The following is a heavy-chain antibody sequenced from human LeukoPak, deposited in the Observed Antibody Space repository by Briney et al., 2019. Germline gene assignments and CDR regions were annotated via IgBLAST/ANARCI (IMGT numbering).Heavy chain of an antibody. J-gene: IGHJ3*02. V-gene: IGHV1-2*02. D-gene: IGHD2-2*01. CDR2: INPNSGGT. CDR1: GYTFTGYY. Sequence: SVKVSCKASGYTFTGYYMHWVRQAPGQGLEWMGWINPNSGGTSYAQKFQGRVTMTRDTSISTAYMELSRLRSDDTAVYYCAKSRGYCSSTSCLAPDAFDIWGQGTMVTVSS. CDR3: AKSRGYCSSTSCLAPDAFDI.